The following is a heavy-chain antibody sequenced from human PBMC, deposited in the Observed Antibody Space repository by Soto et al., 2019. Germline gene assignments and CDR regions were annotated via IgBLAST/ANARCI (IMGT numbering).Heavy chain of an antibody. CDR3: ARVCCREVADWSDWYFDL. D-gene: IGHD6-19*01. Sequence: EVQLVESGGGLVQPGGSLRLSCAASGFTFSSYSMNWVRQAPGKGLEWVSYISSSSSTIYYADSVKGRFTISRDNAKNSLYVQMNSLRDEDTAVYYCARVCCREVADWSDWYFDLWGRGTLVTVSS. V-gene: IGHV3-48*02. CDR1: GFTFSSYS. CDR2: ISSSSSTI. J-gene: IGHJ2*01.